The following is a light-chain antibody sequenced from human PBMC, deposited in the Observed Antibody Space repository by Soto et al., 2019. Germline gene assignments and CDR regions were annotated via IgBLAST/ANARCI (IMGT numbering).Light chain of an antibody. CDR2: NNN. V-gene: IGLV1-44*01. CDR1: SSNIGSHV. CDR3: AVWDDSLDGWV. J-gene: IGLJ3*02. Sequence: QSVLTQPPSASGTPGQRVTISCSGSSSNIGSHVVYWYQQLAGTAPKLLMYNNNQRPSGVPDRLSGSKSGTSASLVISGLQSEDEADYYCAVWDDSLDGWVFGGGTKRTVL.